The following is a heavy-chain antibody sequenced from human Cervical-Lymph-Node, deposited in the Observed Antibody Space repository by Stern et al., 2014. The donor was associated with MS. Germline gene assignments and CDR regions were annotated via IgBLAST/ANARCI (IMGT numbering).Heavy chain of an antibody. CDR2: LVPVFGTP. CDR1: GTTFSTYG. V-gene: IGHV1-69*01. Sequence: QVQLVQSGAEVKKPGSSVKVSCKASGTTFSTYGINWVRQAPGQGLECMGGLVPVFGTPNNAQKFKGRVTITADEATSTAYMELSSLKSDDTAMYYCAPEGWFDPWGQGTLVTVSS. CDR3: APEGWFDP. J-gene: IGHJ5*02.